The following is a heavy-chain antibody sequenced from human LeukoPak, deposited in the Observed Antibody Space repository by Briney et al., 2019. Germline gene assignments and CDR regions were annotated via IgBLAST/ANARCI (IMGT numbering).Heavy chain of an antibody. CDR1: GYTFTSYY. D-gene: IGHD6-13*01. CDR3: AREASTTGYSSSCDY. CDR2: INPRGSST. V-gene: IGHV1-46*01. J-gene: IGHJ4*02. Sequence: GASVKLSCKASGYTFTSYYMHWVRQAPSPGLEWMGIINPRGSSTSYAQKFQGRVTMTRDMSTSTVYMELSSLRSEDTAVYYCAREASTTGYSSSCDYWGQGTLVTVSS.